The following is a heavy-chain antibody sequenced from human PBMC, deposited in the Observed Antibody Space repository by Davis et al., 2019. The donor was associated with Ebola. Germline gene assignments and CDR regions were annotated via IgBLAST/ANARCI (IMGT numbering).Heavy chain of an antibody. Sequence: PSETLSLTCTVSAGSTSSGTYYWGWIRQPPGKGLEWIGSIHYSGSTYYNPSLKNRVTISVDTSKTQFSLKLNSVTAADTAVYYCARREWPSKCGGDCGGHDYWGQGTLVSVSS. CDR1: AGSTSSGTYY. CDR2: IHYSGST. J-gene: IGHJ4*02. V-gene: IGHV4-39*01. CDR3: ARREWPSKCGGDCGGHDY. D-gene: IGHD2-21*02.